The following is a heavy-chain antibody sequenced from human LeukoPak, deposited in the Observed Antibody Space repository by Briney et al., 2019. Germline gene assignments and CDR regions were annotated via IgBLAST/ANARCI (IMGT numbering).Heavy chain of an antibody. CDR2: INHSGST. CDR3: ARGKGEYYYDSGGYYFDY. J-gene: IGHJ4*02. Sequence: SETLSLTCAVYGGSFSGYYWSWIRQPPGKGLEWIGEINHSGSTNYNPSLKSRVTISVDTSKNQFSLKLSSVTAADTAVYYCARGKGEYYYDSGGYYFDYWGQGTLVTVSS. V-gene: IGHV4-34*01. CDR1: GGSFSGYY. D-gene: IGHD3-22*01.